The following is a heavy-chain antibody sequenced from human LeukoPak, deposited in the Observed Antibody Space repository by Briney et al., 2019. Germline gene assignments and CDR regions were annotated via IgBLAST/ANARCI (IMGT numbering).Heavy chain of an antibody. CDR3: ATTDLTNYYGSGSSWSGNY. V-gene: IGHV1-24*01. D-gene: IGHD3-10*01. J-gene: IGHJ4*02. CDR2: FDPEDGET. CDR1: GYTLTELS. Sequence: ASVKVSCKVSGYTLTELSMHWVRQAPGKGLEWMGGFDPEDGETIYAQKFQGRVTMTEDTSTDTAYMELSSLRSEDTAVYYCATTDLTNYYGSGSSWSGNYWGQGTLVTVSS.